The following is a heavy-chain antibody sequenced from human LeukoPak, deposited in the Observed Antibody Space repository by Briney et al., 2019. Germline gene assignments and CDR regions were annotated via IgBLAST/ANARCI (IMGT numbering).Heavy chain of an antibody. CDR3: TTDMTARHH. D-gene: IGHD6-6*01. CDR2: VKSKTNGGAT. Sequence: GSLRLSCAASGFTFTNAWMTWVRQAPGRGLEWVGRVKSKTNGGATDYAAPVKGRFTISRDDSKNTLYLQMNNLKTEDTAVYYCTTDMTARHHWGQGTLVTVSS. V-gene: IGHV3-15*01. J-gene: IGHJ5*02. CDR1: GFTFTNAW.